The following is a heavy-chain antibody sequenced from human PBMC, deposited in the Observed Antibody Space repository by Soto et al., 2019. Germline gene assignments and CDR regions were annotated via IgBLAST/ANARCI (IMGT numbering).Heavy chain of an antibody. V-gene: IGHV3-72*01. D-gene: IGHD3-10*01. CDR2: SRNRAQSYTT. Sequence: EVQLVESGGVLVQPGGSLRLSGATSGFTFSDHYLEWVRQAPGKVLDWGGRSRNRAQSYTTEYAASVKGRFTISRDDSKNSLYLQVNSLTTDDTAVYYCVLGVRGVINHWGPGTLATVSS. CDR1: GFTFSDHY. CDR3: VLGVRGVINH. J-gene: IGHJ4*02.